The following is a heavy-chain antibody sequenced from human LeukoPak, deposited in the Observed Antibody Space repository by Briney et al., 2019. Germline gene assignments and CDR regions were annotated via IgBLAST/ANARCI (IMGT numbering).Heavy chain of an antibody. CDR3: ARAQWLVLSGDY. V-gene: IGHV3-21*01. CDR2: ISSSSSYI. J-gene: IGHJ4*02. CDR1: GFTFSSYS. Sequence: GGSLRLSCAASGFTFSSYSMNWVRQAPGKGLEWVSSISSSSSYIYYADSVKGRFTISRDNAKNSLYLQMNSLRAEDTAVYYCARAQWLVLSGDYWGQGTLVTVSS. D-gene: IGHD6-19*01.